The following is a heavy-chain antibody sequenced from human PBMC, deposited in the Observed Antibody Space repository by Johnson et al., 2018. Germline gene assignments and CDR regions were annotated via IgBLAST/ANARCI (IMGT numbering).Heavy chain of an antibody. CDR1: GGSISSYY. CDR2: IYYSGST. V-gene: IGHV4-59*01. J-gene: IGHJ6*02. CDR3: ARISHYYGLDV. Sequence: QVQLQESGPGLVKPSETLSLTCTVSGGSISSYYWSWIRQPPGKGLDWIGYIYYSGSTNYNPSLKSRVTISVDTSKNQLPLKLNSMAAADTAVYYCARISHYYGLDVWGQGTTVTVSS.